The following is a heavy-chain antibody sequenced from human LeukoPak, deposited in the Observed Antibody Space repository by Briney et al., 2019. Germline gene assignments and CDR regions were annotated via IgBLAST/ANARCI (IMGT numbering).Heavy chain of an antibody. CDR3: ARELWFANAPGSWLDP. D-gene: IGHD2-21*01. V-gene: IGHV4-30-2*01. Sequence: PSQTLSLTCVVSGDSISSGAYSWSWIRQPPGRGLEWIGYIFHSGSTFYNPSLKSRVTISVDNSENQFSLRLSSVTAADTAVYYCARELWFANAPGSWLDPWGQGTLVTVSS. CDR1: GDSISSGAYS. J-gene: IGHJ5*02. CDR2: IFHSGST.